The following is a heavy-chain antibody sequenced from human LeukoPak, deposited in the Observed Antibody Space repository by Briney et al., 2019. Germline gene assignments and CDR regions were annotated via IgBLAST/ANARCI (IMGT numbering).Heavy chain of an antibody. CDR3: AGGIASYSSSYFDY. V-gene: IGHV1-2*02. CDR2: INPNNGGT. CDR1: GYTFTDHY. J-gene: IGHJ4*02. D-gene: IGHD1-26*01. Sequence: GASVKVSCKASGYTFTDHYIHWVRQAPGHGLEWMGWINPNNGGTNYAQKFQGRVTMTRDTSIGTAYMELSRLRSDDTAVYYCAGGIASYSSSYFDYWGQGALVTVSS.